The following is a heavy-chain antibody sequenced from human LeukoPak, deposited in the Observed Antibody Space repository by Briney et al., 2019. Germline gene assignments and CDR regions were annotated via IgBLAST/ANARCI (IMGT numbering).Heavy chain of an antibody. Sequence: SETLSLTCTVSGGSISSGGYYWSWIRQHPGKGLEWIGYIYYSGSTYYNPSLKSRVTISVDTSRNQFSLKLNSVTAADTAMYYCARSHDHLWGNYPDYWGQGTLVTVSS. CDR1: GGSISSGGYY. D-gene: IGHD3-16*02. CDR3: ARSHDHLWGNYPDY. CDR2: IYYSGST. J-gene: IGHJ4*02. V-gene: IGHV4-31*03.